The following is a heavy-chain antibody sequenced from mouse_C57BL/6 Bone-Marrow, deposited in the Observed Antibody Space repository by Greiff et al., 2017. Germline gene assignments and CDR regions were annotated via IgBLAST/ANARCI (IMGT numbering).Heavy chain of an antibody. Sequence: QVQLQQPGAELVRPGSSVKLSCKASGYTFTSYWMDWVKQRPGQGLEWIGNIYPSDSETHYNQKFKDKATLTVDKSSSTAYMQLSSLTYEDSAVYYCARDGYYGYFDVWGTGTTVTVSS. CDR3: ARDGYYGYFDV. V-gene: IGHV1-61*01. CDR2: IYPSDSET. CDR1: GYTFTSYW. D-gene: IGHD2-3*01. J-gene: IGHJ1*03.